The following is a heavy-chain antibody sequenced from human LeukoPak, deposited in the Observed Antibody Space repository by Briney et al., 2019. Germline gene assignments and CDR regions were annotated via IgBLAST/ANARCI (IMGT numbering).Heavy chain of an antibody. CDR1: GFTFSSYS. D-gene: IGHD2-2*01. J-gene: IGHJ3*01. V-gene: IGHV3-21*01. CDR2: ISSSSSYI. CDR3: ARPYSTSSRGSYDV. Sequence: PGGSLRLSCAASGFTFSSYSMNWVRQAPGKGLEWVSSISSSSSYIYYADSVKGRFTISRDNAKNSLYLQMSSLRAEDTALYYCARPYSTSSRGSYDVWGQGTMVTVSS.